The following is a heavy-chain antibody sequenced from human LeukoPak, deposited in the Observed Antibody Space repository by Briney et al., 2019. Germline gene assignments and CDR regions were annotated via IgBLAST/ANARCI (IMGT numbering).Heavy chain of an antibody. Sequence: GGSLRLSCAASGFTFSSYAMHWVRQAPGKGLEWVSVIYSGGSTYYADSVKGRFTISRDNSKNTLYLQMNSLRAEDTAVYYCAKDGTIMVTSDYWGQGTLVTVSS. J-gene: IGHJ4*02. CDR1: GFTFSSYA. CDR2: IYSGGST. V-gene: IGHV3-23*03. CDR3: AKDGTIMVTSDY. D-gene: IGHD2-21*02.